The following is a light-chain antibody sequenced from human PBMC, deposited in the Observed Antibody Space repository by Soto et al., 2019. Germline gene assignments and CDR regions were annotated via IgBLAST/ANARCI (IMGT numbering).Light chain of an antibody. CDR1: QSISSY. V-gene: IGKV1-39*01. CDR3: QQSYSTPRT. Sequence: DIQMTQSPSSLSASVGDRVTITCRVSQSISSYLNWYQQKPGKAPKLLIYAASSLQSGVPSRFSGSGSGTDFTLTISSLQPEDVATYYFQQSYSTPRTFGQGTKVEIK. CDR2: AAS. J-gene: IGKJ1*01.